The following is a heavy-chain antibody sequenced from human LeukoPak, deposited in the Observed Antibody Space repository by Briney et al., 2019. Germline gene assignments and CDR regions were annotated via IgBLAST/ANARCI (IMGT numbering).Heavy chain of an antibody. Sequence: GGSLRLSCAASGFTFSSYGMHWVRQAPGKGLEWVAVIWYDGSNKYYADSVKGRFTISRDNSKNTLYLQMNSLKAEDTAVYYCAKDFGSGWLVDYWGQGTLVTVSS. CDR1: GFTFSSYG. V-gene: IGHV3-33*06. J-gene: IGHJ4*02. CDR2: IWYDGSNK. D-gene: IGHD6-19*01. CDR3: AKDFGSGWLVDY.